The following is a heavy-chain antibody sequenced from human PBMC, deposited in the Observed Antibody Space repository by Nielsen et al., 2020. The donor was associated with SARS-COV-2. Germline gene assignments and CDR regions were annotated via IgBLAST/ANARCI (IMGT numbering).Heavy chain of an antibody. J-gene: IGHJ2*01. D-gene: IGHD3-10*01. CDR1: GGSFSGYY. CDR2: INHRGST. V-gene: IGHV4-34*01. Sequence: SETLSLTYAVYGGSFSGYYWSWIRQPPGKGLEWIGEINHRGSTNYNPALKSRVTISVDTSKNQFSLKMTSVTAADTAVYYCARGGSYSSWYFDLWGRGTLVTVSS. CDR3: ARGGSYSSWYFDL.